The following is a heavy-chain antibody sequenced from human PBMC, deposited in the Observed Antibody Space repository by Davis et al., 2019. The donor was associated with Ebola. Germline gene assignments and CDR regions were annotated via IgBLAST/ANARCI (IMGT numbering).Heavy chain of an antibody. J-gene: IGHJ5*02. D-gene: IGHD2-21*02. CDR3: ARTAMTSVSDLGLGYNYFDP. Sequence: SETLSLTCAIYGGSFRGYFWSWIRQSPGKGMEWIGQIGHGGVTSYNPSLESRFTISMDTSKNQFYLRLDSVTAADTAVYHCARTAMTSVSDLGLGYNYFDPWGQGTLVTVST. CDR1: GGSFRGYF. CDR2: IGHGGVT. V-gene: IGHV4-34*01.